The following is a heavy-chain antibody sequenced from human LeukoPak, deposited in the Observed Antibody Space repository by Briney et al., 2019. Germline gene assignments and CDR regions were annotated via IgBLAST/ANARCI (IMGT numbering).Heavy chain of an antibody. J-gene: IGHJ6*03. Sequence: ASVKVSCKASGYAFTSYYMHWVRQAPGQGLEWMGIINPSGGSTSYAQKFQGRVTMTRDTSTSTVYMELSSLRSEDAAVYYCARDGTYCSSTSCYHHYYYYMDVWGKGTTVTISS. CDR3: ARDGTYCSSTSCYHHYYYYMDV. CDR1: GYAFTSYY. D-gene: IGHD2-2*01. CDR2: INPSGGST. V-gene: IGHV1-46*01.